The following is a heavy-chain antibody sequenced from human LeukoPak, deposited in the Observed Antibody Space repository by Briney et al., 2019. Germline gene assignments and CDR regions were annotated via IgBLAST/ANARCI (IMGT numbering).Heavy chain of an antibody. J-gene: IGHJ4*02. CDR2: INHSGST. CDR3: ARLKTYYYDSSGYYSPTPFFDY. Sequence: SETLSLTCAVYGGSFSGYYWSWIRQPPGKGLEWIGEINHSGSTNYHPSLKSRVTISVDTSKHQYSQKQSSVTAADTAVYYCARLKTYYYDSSGYYSPTPFFDYWGQGTLVTVSS. D-gene: IGHD3-22*01. CDR1: GGSFSGYY. V-gene: IGHV4-34*01.